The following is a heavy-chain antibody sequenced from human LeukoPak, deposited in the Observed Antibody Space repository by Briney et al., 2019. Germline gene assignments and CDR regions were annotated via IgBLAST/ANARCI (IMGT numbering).Heavy chain of an antibody. CDR1: GGSFSGYY. V-gene: IGHV4-34*01. CDR2: INHSGNT. CDR3: ARVRYCSSTSCYFTGVFDY. J-gene: IGHJ4*02. Sequence: SETLSLTCAVYGGSFSGYYWTWIRQPPGKGLEWIGEINHSGNTNYNPSLKSRVTISVDTSKNQFSLKLSSVTAADTAVYYCARVRYCSSTSCYFTGVFDYWGQGTLVTVSS. D-gene: IGHD2-2*01.